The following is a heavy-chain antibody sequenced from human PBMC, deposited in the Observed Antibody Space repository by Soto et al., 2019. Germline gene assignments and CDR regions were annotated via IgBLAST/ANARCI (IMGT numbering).Heavy chain of an antibody. CDR3: ARIGVTPFDY. V-gene: IGHV4-39*01. J-gene: IGHJ4*02. Sequence: SETLSLTCTVSGDSISSNNNYWSWIRQPPGEGLEWIGFISYSGTTSYSPSLKGRFTISRDNAKNSLYLQMNSLRAEDTAVYYCARIGVTPFDYWGQGTLVTVSS. D-gene: IGHD2-8*01. CDR1: GDSISSNNNY. CDR2: ISYSGTT.